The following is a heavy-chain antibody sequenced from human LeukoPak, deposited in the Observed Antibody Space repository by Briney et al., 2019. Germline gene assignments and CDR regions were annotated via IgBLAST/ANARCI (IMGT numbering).Heavy chain of an antibody. J-gene: IGHJ4*02. Sequence: GSLRLSCVVSGFHFGDVWMSWVRQAPGKGLEWIGRIYTSGSTNYNPSLKSRVTMSVDTSKNQFSLKLSSVTAADTAVYYCARDIPPRGLGALSLTYYFDYWGQGTLVTVSS. CDR1: GFHFGDVW. CDR3: ARDIPPRGLGALSLTYYFDY. D-gene: IGHD1-26*01. V-gene: IGHV4-4*07. CDR2: IYTSGST.